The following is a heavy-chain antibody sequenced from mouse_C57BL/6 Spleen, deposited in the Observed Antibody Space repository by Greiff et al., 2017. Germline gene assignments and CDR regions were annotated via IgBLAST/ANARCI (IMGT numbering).Heavy chain of an antibody. Sequence: QVQLKESGPELVKPGASVKISCKASGYAFSSSWMNWVKQRPGKGLEWIGRIYPGDGDTNYNGKFKGKATLTADKSSSTAYMQLSSLTSEDSAVYFCARLAMDYWGQGTSVTVSS. V-gene: IGHV1-82*01. CDR3: ARLAMDY. J-gene: IGHJ4*01. CDR1: GYAFSSSW. CDR2: IYPGDGDT.